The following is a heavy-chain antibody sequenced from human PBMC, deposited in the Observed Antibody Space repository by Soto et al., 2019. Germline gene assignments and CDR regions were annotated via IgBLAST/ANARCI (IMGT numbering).Heavy chain of an antibody. J-gene: IGHJ6*04. CDR3: AREFNGVLTDMRYPGGMDV. Sequence: QVQLQESGPGLVKPSETLSLTCAVSGGSITHYYWAWIRQPPGQGLEWIGYIYNSVNTKYNPSLNCRVTRLMDTSKSQFSLNLSSVTASDSAVYYCAREFNGVLTDMRYPGGMDVWGRGTTVTVSS. CDR1: GGSITHYY. V-gene: IGHV4-59*01. CDR2: IYNSVNT. D-gene: IGHD1-20*01.